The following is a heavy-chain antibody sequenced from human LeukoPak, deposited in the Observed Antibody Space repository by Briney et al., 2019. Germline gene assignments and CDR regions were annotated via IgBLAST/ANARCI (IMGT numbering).Heavy chain of an antibody. CDR3: ARSSAVWFGELSPLGYYYGMDV. CDR1: GFTFSSYA. Sequence: LRLSCAASGFTFSSYAMSWIRQHPGKGLEWIGYIYYSGSTYYNPSLKSRVTISVDTSKNQFSLKLSSVTAADTAVYYCARSSAVWFGELSPLGYYYGMDVWGQGTTVTVSS. V-gene: IGHV4-31*02. D-gene: IGHD3-10*01. CDR2: IYYSGST. J-gene: IGHJ6*02.